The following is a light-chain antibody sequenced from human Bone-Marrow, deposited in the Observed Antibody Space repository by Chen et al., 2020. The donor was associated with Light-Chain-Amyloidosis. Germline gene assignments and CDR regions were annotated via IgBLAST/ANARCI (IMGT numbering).Light chain of an antibody. CDR3: AAWDDRLNGWV. CDR2: KSD. CDR1: RSNIGINH. Sequence: QSVLTQPPSASGTPGQRITISCSGSRSNIGINHVYWYQQLPGTAPKLFMYKSDQRPSGFPDRFAGSKSGGSASRAISGLRSEDEADYYGAAWDDRLNGWVFGGGTKLTVL. J-gene: IGLJ3*02. V-gene: IGLV1-47*01.